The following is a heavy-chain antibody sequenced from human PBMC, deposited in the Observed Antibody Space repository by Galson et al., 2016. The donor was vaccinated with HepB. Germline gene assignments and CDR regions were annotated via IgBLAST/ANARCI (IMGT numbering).Heavy chain of an antibody. CDR1: GFTFRNYG. V-gene: IGHV3-23*01. D-gene: IGHD2-2*01. Sequence: SLRLSCAASGFTFRNYGLTWVRQAPGTGREVVSRSSRSGDSTDYADSVKGRFTISRDNSKNTLSLQMNSLTADDTAIYYCVQGSTAPAFWGKGTTVTVSS. CDR2: SSRSGDST. J-gene: IGHJ6*04. CDR3: VQGSTAPAF.